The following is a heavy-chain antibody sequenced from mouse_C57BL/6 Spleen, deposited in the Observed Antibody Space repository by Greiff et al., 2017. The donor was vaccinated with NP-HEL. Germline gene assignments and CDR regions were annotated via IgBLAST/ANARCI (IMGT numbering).Heavy chain of an antibody. CDR1: GYTFTSYW. CDR3: ARYSSGLFDY. V-gene: IGHV1-69*01. D-gene: IGHD3-2*02. CDR2: IDPSDSYT. J-gene: IGHJ2*01. Sequence: QVQLQQSGAELVMPGASVKLSCKASGYTFTSYWMHWVKQRPGQGLEWIGEIDPSDSYTNYNQKFKGKSTLTVDKSSSTAYMQLSSLTSEDSAVYYCARYSSGLFDYWGQGTTLTVSS.